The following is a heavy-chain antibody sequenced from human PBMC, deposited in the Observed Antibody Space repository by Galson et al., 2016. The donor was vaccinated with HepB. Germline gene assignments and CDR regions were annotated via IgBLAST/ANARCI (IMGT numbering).Heavy chain of an antibody. J-gene: IGHJ4*02. CDR3: AKGNRYSSSWLDF. Sequence: SVKVSCKASGYNFNSYGISWVRQAPGQGLEWMGWISAFDGNTNYAQSFQGRITMTTDTSANTAYMELKNLRVDDTAIYYCAKGNRYSSSWLDFWGQGTQGTVSS. CDR2: ISAFDGNT. D-gene: IGHD6-13*01. CDR1: GYNFNSYG. V-gene: IGHV1-18*01.